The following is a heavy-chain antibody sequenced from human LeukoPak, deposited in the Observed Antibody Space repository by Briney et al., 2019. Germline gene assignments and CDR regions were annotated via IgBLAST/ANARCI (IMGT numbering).Heavy chain of an antibody. J-gene: IGHJ4*02. V-gene: IGHV4-34*01. CDR3: ARGLSPRINMVRGVRPPFRGVFDY. CDR2: INHSGST. Sequence: SETLSLTCAVCGGSFSGYYWSWIRQPPGKGLEWIGEINHSGSTNYNPSLKSRVTISVDTSKNQFSLKLSSVTAADTAVYYCARGLSPRINMVRGVRPPFRGVFDYWGQGTLVTVSS. D-gene: IGHD3-10*01. CDR1: GGSFSGYY.